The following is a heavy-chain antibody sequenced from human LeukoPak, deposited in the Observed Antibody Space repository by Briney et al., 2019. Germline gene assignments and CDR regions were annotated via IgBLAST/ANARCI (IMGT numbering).Heavy chain of an antibody. V-gene: IGHV3-11*04. J-gene: IGHJ4*02. CDR3: ARDDLTDDY. Sequence: GGSLRLSCAASGFTSSDYYMNWIRQAPGKGLEWVSYISSSGTTINYADSVKGRFTISRDNSKNTLYLQMNSLRAEDTAVYYCARDDLTDDYWGQGTLVTVSS. CDR1: GFTSSDYY. CDR2: ISSSGTTI.